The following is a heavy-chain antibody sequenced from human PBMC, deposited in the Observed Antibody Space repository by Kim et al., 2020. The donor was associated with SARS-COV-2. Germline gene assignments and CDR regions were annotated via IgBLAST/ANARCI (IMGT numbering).Heavy chain of an antibody. CDR3: AREGGGFGES. Sequence: GGSLRLSCAASGFRFSDYYMNWIRQAPGKGLEWVSHIGRSGTSIYYADSVKGRFTVSRDNGKNSVYLQMDSLRADDTAMYYCAREGGGFGESWGQGTLVIVSS. J-gene: IGHJ5*02. V-gene: IGHV3-11*01. CDR1: GFRFSDYY. CDR2: IGRSGTSI. D-gene: IGHD3-10*01.